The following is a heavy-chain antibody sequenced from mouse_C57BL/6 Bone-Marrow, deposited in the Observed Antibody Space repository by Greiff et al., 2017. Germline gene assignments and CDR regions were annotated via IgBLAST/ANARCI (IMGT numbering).Heavy chain of an antibody. CDR3: TRDDYYGSSRFAY. CDR2: ISSGGDYI. J-gene: IGHJ3*01. V-gene: IGHV5-9-1*02. CDR1: GFTFSSYA. D-gene: IGHD1-1*01. Sequence: EVMLVESGEGLVQPGGSLKLSCAASGFTFSSYAMSWVRQTPEKRLEWVAYISSGGDYIYSAVTVKGRFTISRDNARNTLYLQVSSLKSEDTAMFYCTRDDYYGSSRFAYWGQGTLVTVSA.